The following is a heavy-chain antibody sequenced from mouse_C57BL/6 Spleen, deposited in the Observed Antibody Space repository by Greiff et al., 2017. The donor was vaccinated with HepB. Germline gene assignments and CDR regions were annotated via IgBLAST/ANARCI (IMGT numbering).Heavy chain of an antibody. CDR3: AREGELRGAMDY. Sequence: QVQLQQSGPELVKPGASVKISCKASGYAFSSSWMNWVKQRPGKGLEWIGRIYPGDGDTNYNGKFKGKATLTADKSSSTAYMQLSSLASEDSAVDFCAREGELRGAMDYWGQGTSVTVSS. J-gene: IGHJ4*01. CDR1: GYAFSSSW. CDR2: IYPGDGDT. D-gene: IGHD1-1*01. V-gene: IGHV1-82*01.